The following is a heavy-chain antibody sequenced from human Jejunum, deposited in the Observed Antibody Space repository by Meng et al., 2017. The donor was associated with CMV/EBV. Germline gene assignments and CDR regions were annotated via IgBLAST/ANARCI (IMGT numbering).Heavy chain of an antibody. Sequence: LTCSGSGGSINSYFWSWIRQPPGKGLEWIGYISYSGSTSYNPSLKSRVTISRDTSKNQFSLNLSSVTAADTAVYYCARKNTAMGPFDNWGQGALVTVSS. CDR1: GGSINSYF. D-gene: IGHD5-18*01. V-gene: IGHV4-59*01. CDR2: ISYSGST. J-gene: IGHJ4*02. CDR3: ARKNTAMGPFDN.